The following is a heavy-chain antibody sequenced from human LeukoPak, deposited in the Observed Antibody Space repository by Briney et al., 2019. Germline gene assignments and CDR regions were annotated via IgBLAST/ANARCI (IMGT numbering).Heavy chain of an antibody. CDR3: ARADYDFWSGYNWFDP. V-gene: IGHV3-66*01. CDR1: GFTVCSNY. Sequence: PGGSLRLSCAASGFTVCSNYMSCVRQAPGKGLEWVSVIYSGGSTYYADSVKGRFTISRDNSKNTLYLQMNSLRAEDTAVYYCARADYDFWSGYNWFDPWGQGTLVTVSS. CDR2: IYSGGST. J-gene: IGHJ5*02. D-gene: IGHD3-3*01.